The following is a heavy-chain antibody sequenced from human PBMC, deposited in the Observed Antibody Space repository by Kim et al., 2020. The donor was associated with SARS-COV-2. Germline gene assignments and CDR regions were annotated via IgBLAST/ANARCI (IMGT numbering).Heavy chain of an antibody. CDR3: AKLQEWLTDY. J-gene: IGHJ4*02. CDR2: ISYDGSNK. D-gene: IGHD3-3*01. Sequence: GGSLRLSCAASGFTFSSYGMHWVRQAPGKGLEWVAVISYDGSNKYYADSVKGRFTISRDNSKNTLYLQMNSLRAEDTAVYYCAKLQEWLTDYWGQGTLVTVSS. CDR1: GFTFSSYG. V-gene: IGHV3-30*18.